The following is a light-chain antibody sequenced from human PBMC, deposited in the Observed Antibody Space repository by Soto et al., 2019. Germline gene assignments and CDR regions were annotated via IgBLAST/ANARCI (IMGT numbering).Light chain of an antibody. CDR3: QQYNSNPYT. Sequence: DIQMTQSPSTLSTSVGDRVTITCRGSQSISSWLAWYQQKPGKAPKLLIYKASNLQSGVPSRFSGSGSGTEFTLTISSLQPDDFATYSCQQYNSNPYTFGQGTKLEIK. V-gene: IGKV1-5*03. CDR1: QSISSW. J-gene: IGKJ2*01. CDR2: KAS.